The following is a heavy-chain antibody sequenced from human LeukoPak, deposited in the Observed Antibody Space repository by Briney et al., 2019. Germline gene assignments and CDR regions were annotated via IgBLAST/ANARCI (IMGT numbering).Heavy chain of an antibody. V-gene: IGHV4-39*07. Sequence: SETLSLTCTVSGGSISSSSYYWGWIRQPPGKGLEWIGSIYYSGSTYYNPSLKSRVTISVDTSKNQFSLKLSSVTAADTAVYYCARDLPTREYYFDYWGQGTLVTVSS. CDR1: GGSISSSSYY. D-gene: IGHD3-10*01. CDR2: IYYSGST. CDR3: ARDLPTREYYFDY. J-gene: IGHJ4*02.